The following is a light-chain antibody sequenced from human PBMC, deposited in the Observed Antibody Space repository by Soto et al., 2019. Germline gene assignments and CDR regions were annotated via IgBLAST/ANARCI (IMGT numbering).Light chain of an antibody. CDR3: SAYTSSLTLYV. CDR1: SSNIGSNT. J-gene: IGLJ1*01. V-gene: IGLV1-44*01. Sequence: QSVLTQPPSASGTPGQRVTISCSGSSSNIGSNTVHWYQQLPGTAPKLMIYEVSNRPSGVSNRFSGSKSGNTASLTISGLQAEDEADYYCSAYTSSLTLYVFGSGTKVTVL. CDR2: EVS.